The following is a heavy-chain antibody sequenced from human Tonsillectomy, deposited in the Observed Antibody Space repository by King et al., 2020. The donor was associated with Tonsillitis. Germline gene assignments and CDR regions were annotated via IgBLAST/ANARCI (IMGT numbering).Heavy chain of an antibody. CDR1: GGSFSGYY. J-gene: IGHJ4*02. CDR2: INHSVST. Sequence: VQLQQWGAGLLKPSETLSLTCAVSGGSFSGYYWSWIRQPPGKGLEWVGEINHSVSTNNNPSPKSRVTISVDTTKNQFSLKLSSVTVAGTAVYYFVRKVRGVIYFDYWGQGTLVTVSS. D-gene: IGHD3-10*01. V-gene: IGHV4-34*01. CDR3: VRKVRGVIYFDY.